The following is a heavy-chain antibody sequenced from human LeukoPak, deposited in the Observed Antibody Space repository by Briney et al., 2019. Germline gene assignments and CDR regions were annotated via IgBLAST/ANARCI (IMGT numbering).Heavy chain of an antibody. Sequence: PRGSLRLSCAASGFTFSSSTMTWVRQSPGKGLEWVSSISSSSTYIYYADSVKGRFIISRDNAKNSLYLRMNSLRAEDTAVFYCARDFLNAIDIWGQGTMVTVSS. CDR3: ARDFLNAIDI. D-gene: IGHD2/OR15-2a*01. CDR1: GFTFSSST. CDR2: ISSSSTYI. V-gene: IGHV3-21*01. J-gene: IGHJ3*02.